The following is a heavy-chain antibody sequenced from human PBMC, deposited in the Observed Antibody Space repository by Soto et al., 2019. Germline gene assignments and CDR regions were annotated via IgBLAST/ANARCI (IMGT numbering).Heavy chain of an antibody. CDR1: GYTFTSYG. CDR2: ISAYNGNT. D-gene: IGHD2-15*01. Sequence: GASVKVSCKASGYTFTSYGISWVRQAPGQGLEWMGWISAYNGNTNYAQKLQGRVTMTTDTSTSTAYMELRSLRSDDTAVYYCARDRSWLNERGGSCYGYWGQGTLVTVSS. V-gene: IGHV1-18*04. J-gene: IGHJ4*02. CDR3: ARDRSWLNERGGSCYGY.